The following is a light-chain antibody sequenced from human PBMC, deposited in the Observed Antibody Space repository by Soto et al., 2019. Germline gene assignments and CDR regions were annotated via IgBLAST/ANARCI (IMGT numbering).Light chain of an antibody. CDR1: QTVTNRY. J-gene: IGKJ5*01. CDR2: DAY. V-gene: IGKV3D-20*02. Sequence: EIVMTQSPATLSVSPGERATISCRASQTVTNRYLAWHQQKPGQAPTLLIYDAYHRATGIPPRYSGSRSGTDFTLTTRRLQTEDLAVYYCQQNSNWPTITVGPGTQVEIK. CDR3: QQNSNWPTIT.